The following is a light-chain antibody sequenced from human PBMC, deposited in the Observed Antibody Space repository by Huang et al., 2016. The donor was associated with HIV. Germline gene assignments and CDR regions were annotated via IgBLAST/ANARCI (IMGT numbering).Light chain of an antibody. CDR2: AAT. J-gene: IGKJ4*02. CDR1: QDIQNH. V-gene: IGKV1-16*02. Sequence: DIQMTQSPFSLSASVGDRVTITCRASQDIQNHLSWVQQRPGKAPKSLIYAATSLHNGGPSKFSGSGYGTDFTLTITGRQPEDFGTYYCQQYDSYPLTFGGGTGVEI. CDR3: QQYDSYPLT.